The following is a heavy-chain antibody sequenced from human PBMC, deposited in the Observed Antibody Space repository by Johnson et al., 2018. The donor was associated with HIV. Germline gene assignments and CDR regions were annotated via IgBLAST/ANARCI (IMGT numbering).Heavy chain of an antibody. CDR1: GFTFDDYA. CDR2: ISWNSGSI. J-gene: IGHJ3*02. V-gene: IGHV3-9*01. D-gene: IGHD3-22*01. CDR3: ARGPYYDSSGDAFDI. Sequence: EVQLVESGGGLVQPGRSLRLSCAASGFTFDDYAMHWVRQAPGKGLEWVSGISWNSGSIGYADSVKGRFTISRDNAKNSLYLQMTSLRAEDTALYYCARGPYYDSSGDAFDIWGQGTMVTVSS.